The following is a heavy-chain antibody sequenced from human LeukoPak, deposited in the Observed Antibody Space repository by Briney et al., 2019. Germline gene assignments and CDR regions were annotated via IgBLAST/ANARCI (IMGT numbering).Heavy chain of an antibody. CDR3: ARDLRFGELLPYYYGMDV. CDR2: IYSGGST. V-gene: IGHV3-66*01. Sequence: GGSMRLSCAPSGFTVSSKYMSWVRHAPGKRLEWVSVIYSGGSTYYADSVKGRFTISRDNSKNTLYLQMNSLRAEDTAVYYCARDLRFGELLPYYYGMDVWGQGTTVTVSS. D-gene: IGHD3-10*01. CDR1: GFTVSSKY. J-gene: IGHJ6*02.